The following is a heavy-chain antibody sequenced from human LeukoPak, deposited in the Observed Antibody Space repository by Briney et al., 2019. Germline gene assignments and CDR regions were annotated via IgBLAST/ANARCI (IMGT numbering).Heavy chain of an antibody. CDR1: GFTFSSYA. J-gene: IGHJ3*02. CDR3: AKDRLVGPWRSAFDI. D-gene: IGHD1-26*01. V-gene: IGHV3-23*01. CDR2: ISGSGGST. Sequence: GGSLRLSCAASGFTFSSYAMSWVRQAPGKGLEWVSAISGSGGSTYYADSVKGRFTISRDNSKNTLYLQMNSMRAEDTAVYYCAKDRLVGPWRSAFDIWGQGTMVTVSS.